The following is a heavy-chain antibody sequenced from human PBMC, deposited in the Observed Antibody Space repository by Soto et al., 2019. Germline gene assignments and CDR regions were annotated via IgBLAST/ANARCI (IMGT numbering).Heavy chain of an antibody. J-gene: IGHJ4*02. Sequence: KSSETLSLTCTVSGGSVSSGSYYWSWIRQPPGKGLEWIGYIYYSGSTNYNPSLKSRVTISVDTSKNQFSLKLSSVTAANTAVYYCARAHRLITMIVAKPEYFDYWGQGTLVTVSS. D-gene: IGHD3-22*01. V-gene: IGHV4-61*01. CDR3: ARAHRLITMIVAKPEYFDY. CDR2: IYYSGST. CDR1: GGSVSSGSYY.